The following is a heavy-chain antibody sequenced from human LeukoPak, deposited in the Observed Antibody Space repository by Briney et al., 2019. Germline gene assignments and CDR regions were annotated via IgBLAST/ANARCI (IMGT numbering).Heavy chain of an antibody. D-gene: IGHD3-10*01. V-gene: IGHV3-33*01. CDR3: ARASGPFDY. J-gene: IGHJ4*02. CDR1: GFTFSIYG. CDR2: IWNDGSNK. Sequence: GGSLRLSCAASGFTFSIYGMHWVRQAPGKGLEWVAVIWNDGSNKYYADSVKGRVTISRDNSKNTLYLQMNSLRAEDTAVYSCARASGPFDYWGQGTLVTVSS.